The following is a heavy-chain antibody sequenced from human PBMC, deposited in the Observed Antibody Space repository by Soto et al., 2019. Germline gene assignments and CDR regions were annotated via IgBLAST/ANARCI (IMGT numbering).Heavy chain of an antibody. V-gene: IGHV4-39*01. J-gene: IGHJ4*02. CDR1: DDSINSDKYY. CDR3: ARLEGLATISYYFDF. Sequence: QLQLQESGPGLVKPSETLSLTCSVSDDSINSDKYYWGWIRQPPGKGLEWIGSIYYRGNAYYNPSLQSRVTLSLDKSKCQFSLKLNSVTAADSAVYFCARLEGLATISYYFDFWGPGALVTVSS. CDR2: IYYRGNA. D-gene: IGHD3-3*01.